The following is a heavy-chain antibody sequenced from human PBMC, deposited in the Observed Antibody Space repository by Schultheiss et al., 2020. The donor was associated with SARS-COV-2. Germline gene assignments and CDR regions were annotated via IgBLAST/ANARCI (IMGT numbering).Heavy chain of an antibody. CDR1: GGTFSSYA. J-gene: IGHJ4*02. Sequence: ASVKVSCKASGGTFSSYAISWVRQAPGQGLEWMGRINPNSGNTGYAQKFQGRVTMTRNTSISTAYMELSSLRSDDTAVYYCARDPDSSGWDLSRPYYFDYWGQGTLVTVSS. CDR3: ARDPDSSGWDLSRPYYFDY. V-gene: IGHV1-8*02. D-gene: IGHD6-19*01. CDR2: INPNSGNT.